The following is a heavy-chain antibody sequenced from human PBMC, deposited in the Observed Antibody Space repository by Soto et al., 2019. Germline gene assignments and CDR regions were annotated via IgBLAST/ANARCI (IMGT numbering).Heavy chain of an antibody. Sequence: QVQLQESGPGLVKPLETLSLTCTVSGGSITSYRWSWIRQSAGKGLEWIGRINTSGNTHYNPSLKSRVTVSIDTSRNQFFLTVNSVTAADSAVYYGARESGDNWDYEAYWGQGTPVTVSS. CDR1: GGSITSYR. CDR2: INTSGNT. V-gene: IGHV4-4*07. J-gene: IGHJ4*02. CDR3: ARESGDNWDYEAY. D-gene: IGHD1-7*01.